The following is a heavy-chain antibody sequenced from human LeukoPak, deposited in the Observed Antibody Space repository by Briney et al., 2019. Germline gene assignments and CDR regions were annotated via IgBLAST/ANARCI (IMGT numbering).Heavy chain of an antibody. V-gene: IGHV3-21*01. CDR1: GFTFSTHI. CDR2: ISSSSDYI. CDR3: ARGNIKFDY. J-gene: IGHJ4*02. Sequence: PGGSLRLSCAASGFTFSTHIMNWVRQAPGKGLEWVSSISSSSDYIYYVDSVKGRFTISRDNAKNSLYLQMNSLRAEDTAVYYCARGNIKFDYWGQGTLATVSS.